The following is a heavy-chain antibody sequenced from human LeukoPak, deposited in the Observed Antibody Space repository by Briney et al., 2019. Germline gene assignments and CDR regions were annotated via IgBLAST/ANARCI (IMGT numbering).Heavy chain of an antibody. Sequence: SQTLSLTCTVSGGSISSGGYYWSWIRQPPGKGLEWIGYIYHSGSTYYNPSLKSRVTISVDRSKNQFSLKLSSVTAADTAVYYCARDRTASVFDIWGQGTMVTVSS. CDR2: IYHSGST. CDR3: ARDRTASVFDI. J-gene: IGHJ3*02. CDR1: GGSISSGGYY. V-gene: IGHV4-30-2*01.